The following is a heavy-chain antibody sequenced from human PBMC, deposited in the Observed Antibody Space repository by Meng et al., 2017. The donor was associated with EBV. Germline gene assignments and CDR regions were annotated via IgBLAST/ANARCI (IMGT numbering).Heavy chain of an antibody. D-gene: IGHD3-3*01. V-gene: IGHV1-8*01. J-gene: IGHJ5*02. CDR1: GYTFTSYY. CDR2: MNPNSGNT. Sequence: VQMGQTGAEVKEPGASVKASCMTSGYTFTSYYINWERQATGQGLEWMGWMNPNSGNTGYAQKFQGRVTMTRNTSISTAYMELSSLRSEDTAVYYCARGVGTIFGVVIKNWFDPWGQGTLVTVSS. CDR3: ARGVGTIFGVVIKNWFDP.